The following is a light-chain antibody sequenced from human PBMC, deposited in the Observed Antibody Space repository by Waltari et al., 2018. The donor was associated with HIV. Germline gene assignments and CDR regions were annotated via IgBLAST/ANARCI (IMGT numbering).Light chain of an antibody. CDR3: CSYGGSSTWV. V-gene: IGLV2-23*01. J-gene: IGLJ3*02. CDR1: SSAVGNYPL. CDR2: EAV. Sequence: QSALTQPASVSGSPGQSIPISCTGTSSAVGNYPLVPWYQQYPGKAPKLMIYEAVKRPSGVSNRISASKSGNTASLTISGLQAEDEADYYCCSYGGSSTWVFGGGTKLTVL.